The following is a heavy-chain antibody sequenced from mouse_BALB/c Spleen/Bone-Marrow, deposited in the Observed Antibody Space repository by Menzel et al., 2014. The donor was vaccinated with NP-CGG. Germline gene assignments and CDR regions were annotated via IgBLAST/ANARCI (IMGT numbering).Heavy chain of an antibody. CDR2: IDPANGNT. J-gene: IGHJ3*01. D-gene: IGHD1-1*01. CDR1: GINIKDTY. Sequence: EVQVVESGAELVKPGASVKLSCTASGINIKDTYMHWVKQRPEQGLEWIGRIDPANGNTKYDPKFQDKATITADTSSNTAYLQLSSLTSEDTAVYYCARYYYGSSLFAYWGQGTLVTVSA. CDR3: ARYYYGSSLFAY. V-gene: IGHV14-3*02.